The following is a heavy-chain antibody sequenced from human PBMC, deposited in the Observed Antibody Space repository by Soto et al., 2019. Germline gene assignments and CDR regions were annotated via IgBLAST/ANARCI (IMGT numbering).Heavy chain of an antibody. V-gene: IGHV4-34*01. CDR2: INHSGST. J-gene: IGHJ5*02. D-gene: IGHD2-15*01. CDR3: AXAYGGGGSSYHCFDP. CDR1: GVSFSGYY. Sequence: SETLSLTCAVYGVSFSGYYWSWIRQTPGKGLEWIGEINHSGSTNYNPSLKSRVTISVDTSKNQFSLKLSSVTAADTAVYYCAXAYGGGGSSYHCFDPWGQGTLVTVSS.